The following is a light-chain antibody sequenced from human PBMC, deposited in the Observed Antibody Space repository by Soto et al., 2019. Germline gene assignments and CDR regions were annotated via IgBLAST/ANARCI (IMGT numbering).Light chain of an antibody. CDR2: GNS. J-gene: IGLJ2*01. V-gene: IGLV1-40*01. Sequence: SVLTQPPSVSGAPGQRVTITCTGSSSNIGAGYDVHWYQQLPGTAPKLLIYGNSNRPSGVPDRFSGSKSGTSASLAITGLQHEDEADYYCQSYDSSLSGSKFGGGTKLTVL. CDR3: QSYDSSLSGSK. CDR1: SSNIGAGYD.